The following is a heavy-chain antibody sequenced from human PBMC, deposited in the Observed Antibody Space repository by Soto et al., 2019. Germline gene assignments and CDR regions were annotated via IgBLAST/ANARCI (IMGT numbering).Heavy chain of an antibody. CDR2: ILPICGSP. Sequence: GASVKVSCKASGCTFSNSSIIWVRQAPGQGLEWMGCILPICGSPNYAQKFQGRLTMTTDAFISTAYMELTILRSEDTAVYYCAAPAEVLDPAFPKGLAHWGQGTLVTVSS. J-gene: IGHJ4*02. V-gene: IGHV1-69*05. CDR1: GCTFSNSS. CDR3: AAPAEVLDPAFPKGLAH. D-gene: IGHD5-18*01.